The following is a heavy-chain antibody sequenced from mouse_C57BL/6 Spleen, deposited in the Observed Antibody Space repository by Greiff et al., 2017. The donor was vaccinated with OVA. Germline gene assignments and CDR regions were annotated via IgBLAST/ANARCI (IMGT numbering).Heavy chain of an antibody. CDR2: IDPSDSYT. J-gene: IGHJ2*01. V-gene: IGHV1-50*01. D-gene: IGHD1-1*01. Sequence: QVQLQQPGAELVKPGASVKLSCKASGYTFTSYWMQWVKQRPGQGLEWIGEIDPSDSYTNYNQKFKGKATLTVDTSSSPAYMQLSSLTSEDSAVYYCARSYYYGSSLYYFDYWGQGTTLTVSS. CDR3: ARSYYYGSSLYYFDY. CDR1: GYTFTSYW.